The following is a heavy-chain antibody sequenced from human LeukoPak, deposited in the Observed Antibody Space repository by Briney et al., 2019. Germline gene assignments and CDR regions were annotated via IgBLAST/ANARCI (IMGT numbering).Heavy chain of an antibody. D-gene: IGHD1-26*01. CDR1: GFTFSSYA. V-gene: IGHV3-30-3*01. J-gene: IGHJ4*02. Sequence: PSGGSLRLSCAASGFTFSSYAMHWVRQAPGKGLEWVAVISYDGSNKYYADSVKGRFTIPRDNSKNTLYLQMNSLRAEDTAVYYCAKAPKHGGSYPNYYFDYWGQGTLVTVSS. CDR2: ISYDGSNK. CDR3: AKAPKHGGSYPNYYFDY.